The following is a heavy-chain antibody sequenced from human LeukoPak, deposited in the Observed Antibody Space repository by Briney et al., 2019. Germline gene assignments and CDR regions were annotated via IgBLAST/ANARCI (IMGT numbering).Heavy chain of an antibody. CDR3: ARDTYCSSTSCFPYYMDV. CDR1: GFTFSSYG. Sequence: ASVTVSCKASGFTFSSYGINWVRQAPGQGLEWMGWINTYYGNTNYAQNLQDRVTLTTDTSTSIAYMELRSLRSDDTAVYYCARDTYCSSTSCFPYYMDVWGTGTTVTVSS. CDR2: INTYYGNT. V-gene: IGHV1-18*01. J-gene: IGHJ6*03. D-gene: IGHD2-2*01.